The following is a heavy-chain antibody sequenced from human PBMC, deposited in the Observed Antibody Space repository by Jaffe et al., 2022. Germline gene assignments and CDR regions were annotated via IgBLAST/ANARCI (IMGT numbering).Heavy chain of an antibody. CDR1: GFTFSGSA. CDR2: IRSKANSYAT. J-gene: IGHJ4*02. V-gene: IGHV3-73*02. CDR3: TRRYCSSTSCYLGDY. Sequence: EVQLVESGGGLVQPGGSLKLSCAASGFTFSGSAMHWVRQASGKGLEWVGRIRSKANSYATAYAASVKGRFTISRDDSKNTAYLQMNSLKTEDTAVYYCTRRYCSSTSCYLGDYWGQGTLVTVSS. D-gene: IGHD2-2*01.